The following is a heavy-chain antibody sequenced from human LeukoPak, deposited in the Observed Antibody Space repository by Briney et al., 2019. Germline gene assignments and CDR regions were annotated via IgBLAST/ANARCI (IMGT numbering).Heavy chain of an antibody. J-gene: IGHJ6*03. CDR2: INHSGST. Sequence: KSSETLSLTCAVYGGSFSGYYWSWIRQPPGKGLEWIGEINHSGSTNYNPSLKSRVTTSVDTSKNQFSLKLSSVTAADTAVYYCARVTVYYDSSGYYPWYYYYYMDVWGKGTTVTVSS. CDR1: GGSFSGYY. CDR3: ARVTVYYDSSGYYPWYYYYYMDV. V-gene: IGHV4-34*01. D-gene: IGHD3-22*01.